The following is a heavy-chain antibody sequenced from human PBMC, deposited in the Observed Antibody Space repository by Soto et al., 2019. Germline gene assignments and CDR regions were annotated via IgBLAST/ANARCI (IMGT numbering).Heavy chain of an antibody. CDR2: IIPIFGTA. CDR1: GGTFSSYA. D-gene: IGHD5-12*01. CDR3: ARGRDGYNLFDP. J-gene: IGHJ5*02. V-gene: IGHV1-69*13. Sequence: SVKVSCKASGGTFSSYAISWVRQAPGQGLEWMGGIIPIFGTANYAQKFQGRVTITADESTSTAYMELSSLRSEDTAVYYCARGRDGYNLFDPWGQGALVTVSS.